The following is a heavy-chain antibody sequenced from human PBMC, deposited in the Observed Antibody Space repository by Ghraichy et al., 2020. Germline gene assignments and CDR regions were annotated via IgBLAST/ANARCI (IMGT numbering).Heavy chain of an antibody. CDR3: ARGAFCSGSTCNNWFDP. V-gene: IGHV4-38-2*01. CDR2: IYHTGST. J-gene: IGHJ5*02. D-gene: IGHD2-2*01. CDR1: GYSISSAHY. Sequence: SQTLGSKCVVSGYSISSAHYWGWIRQTSGRGLEWIGIIYHTGSTHYNPSLKSRVTISIDTSKNQFSLKMTTVTAADTAVYYCARGAFCSGSTCNNWFDPWGQGTLVTVSS.